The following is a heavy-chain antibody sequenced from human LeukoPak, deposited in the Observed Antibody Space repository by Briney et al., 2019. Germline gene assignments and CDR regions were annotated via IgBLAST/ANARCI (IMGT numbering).Heavy chain of an antibody. Sequence: PGGSLRLSCAASGFTFSSYAMSWVRQAPGKGLEWVSAISGSGGSTYYADSVKGRFTISRDNSKNTLYLQMNSLRAEDTAVYYCLSYKPLESSPGLRFLEWFWAVAGLFDYWGQGTLVTVSS. CDR3: LSYKPLESSPGLRFLEWFWAVAGLFDY. J-gene: IGHJ4*02. D-gene: IGHD3-3*01. CDR2: ISGSGGST. CDR1: GFTFSSYA. V-gene: IGHV3-23*01.